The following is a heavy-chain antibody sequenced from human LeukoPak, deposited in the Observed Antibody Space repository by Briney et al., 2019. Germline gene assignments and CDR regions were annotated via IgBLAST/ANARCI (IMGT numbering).Heavy chain of an antibody. CDR2: FDPEDGET. Sequence: ASVKVSCKVSGYTLTELSMHWVRQAPGKGLEWMGGFDPEDGETIYAQEFQGRVTMTEDTSTDTAYMELSSLRSEDTAVYYCATAPYGGKVHYMDVWGKGTTVTVSS. J-gene: IGHJ6*03. CDR3: ATAPYGGKVHYMDV. CDR1: GYTLTELS. V-gene: IGHV1-24*01. D-gene: IGHD4-23*01.